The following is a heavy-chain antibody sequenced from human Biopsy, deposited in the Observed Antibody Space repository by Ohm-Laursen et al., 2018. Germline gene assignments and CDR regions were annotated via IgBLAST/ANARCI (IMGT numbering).Heavy chain of an antibody. CDR2: IYYSGFT. J-gene: IGHJ4*02. Sequence: GTLSLTCTVPGGSIRNFYWTWIRQSPGEGLEYIGYIYYSGFTHYNPSLKSRVAISVDTSRNQFSLKMNSLTAADTAVYFCARCAGGGSCYAGFDHWGRGSLVTVSS. V-gene: IGHV4-59*08. D-gene: IGHD2-15*01. CDR1: GGSIRNFY. CDR3: ARCAGGGSCYAGFDH.